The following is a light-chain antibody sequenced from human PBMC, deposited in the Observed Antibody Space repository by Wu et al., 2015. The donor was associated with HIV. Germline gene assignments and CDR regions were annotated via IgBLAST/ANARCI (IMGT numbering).Light chain of an antibody. Sequence: EILMTQYPATLSVSPGERATLSCRASQSVSIYLAWYQQKPGQAPRLLIYGASTRASDIPARFSGSGSGTDFTLTISRLEPEDFAVYYCQQYGSSPWTFGQGTKGGNQT. CDR3: QQYGSSPWT. CDR1: QSVSIY. J-gene: IGKJ1*01. CDR2: GAS. V-gene: IGKV3-20*01.